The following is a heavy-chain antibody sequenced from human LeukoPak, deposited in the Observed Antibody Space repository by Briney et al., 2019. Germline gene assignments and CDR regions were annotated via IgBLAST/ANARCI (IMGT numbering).Heavy chain of an antibody. Sequence: GGSLRLSCAASGFTFSSYWMSWVRQAPGKGLEWVANIKQDGSEKYYVDSVKGRFTISRDNSKNTLYLQMNSLRAEDTAVYYCARETGSYGLDYWGQGTLVTVSS. CDR3: ARETGSYGLDY. CDR2: IKQDGSEK. J-gene: IGHJ4*02. CDR1: GFTFSSYW. D-gene: IGHD1-26*01. V-gene: IGHV3-7*03.